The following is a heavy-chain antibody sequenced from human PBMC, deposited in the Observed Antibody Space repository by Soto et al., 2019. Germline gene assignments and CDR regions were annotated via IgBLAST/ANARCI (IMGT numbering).Heavy chain of an antibody. D-gene: IGHD1-20*01. Sequence: EVQLVESGGGLVQPGGSLRLSCAGSGFTFSSFSMNWVRQGPGKGLEWVSFISGTTISYVDSVKGRFTISRDNAKNSVYLQMNSLRDEDTAVYYCVRDHNWAFDCWGLGILVTVSS. CDR2: ISGTTI. V-gene: IGHV3-48*02. J-gene: IGHJ4*02. CDR3: VRDHNWAFDC. CDR1: GFTFSSFS.